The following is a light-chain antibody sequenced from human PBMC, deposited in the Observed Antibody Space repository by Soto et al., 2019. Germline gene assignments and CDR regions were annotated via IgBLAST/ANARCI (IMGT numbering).Light chain of an antibody. V-gene: IGKV3-20*01. CDR3: QQYGSSPALT. CDR2: GAS. J-gene: IGKJ4*01. CDR1: QSVSSSY. Sequence: EIVLTQSPGTLSLSPGERATLSCRASQSVSSSYLAWYQQKPCQAPRLLSYGASSRATGIPDRFSGSGSGTDFTLTISRLEPEDFAVYYCQQYGSSPALTFGGGTKVEIK.